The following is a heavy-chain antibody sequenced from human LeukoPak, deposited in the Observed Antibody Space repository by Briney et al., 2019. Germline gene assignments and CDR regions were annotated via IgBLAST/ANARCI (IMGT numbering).Heavy chain of an antibody. J-gene: IGHJ4*02. CDR2: IIPIFGTA. V-gene: IGHV1-69*13. CDR3: VKAAGTPPTPYFDY. D-gene: IGHD6-13*01. CDR1: GGIFSSYA. Sequence: SVKVSCKASGGIFSSYAISWVRQAPGQGLEWMGGIIPIFGTANYAQKFQGRVTITADESTSTAYMELSSLRSEDTAAYYCVKAAGTPPTPYFDYWGQGTLVTVSS.